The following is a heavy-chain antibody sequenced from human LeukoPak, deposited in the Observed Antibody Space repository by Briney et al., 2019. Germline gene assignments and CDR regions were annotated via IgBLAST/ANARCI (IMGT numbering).Heavy chain of an antibody. CDR3: ATVSIVDLTAPCYFHY. V-gene: IGHV1-24*01. CDR1: GYTLTELS. D-gene: IGHD7-27*01. J-gene: IGHJ4*02. CDR2: FDPVDCET. Sequence: GASVKVSCKVSGYTLTELSMHWVRQAPGKGGAWMGGFDPVDCETIYAQKFQGRVTMTEDSSTGTAYMELSSLRTEDTARYYCATVSIVDLTAPCYFHYWGQGTLVTVSS.